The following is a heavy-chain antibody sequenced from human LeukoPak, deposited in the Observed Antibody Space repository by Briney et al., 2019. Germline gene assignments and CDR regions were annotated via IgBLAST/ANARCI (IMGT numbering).Heavy chain of an antibody. D-gene: IGHD3-22*01. CDR1: GYSISSGYY. CDR3: ARDRPTYYYDSSGQNDY. CDR2: IYHSGST. V-gene: IGHV4-38-2*02. J-gene: IGHJ4*02. Sequence: SETLSLTCTVSGYSISSGYYWGWIRQPPGKGLEWIGSIYHSGSTYYNPSLKSRVTISVDTSKNQFSLKLSSVTAADTAVYYCARDRPTYYYDSSGQNDYWGQGTLVTVSS.